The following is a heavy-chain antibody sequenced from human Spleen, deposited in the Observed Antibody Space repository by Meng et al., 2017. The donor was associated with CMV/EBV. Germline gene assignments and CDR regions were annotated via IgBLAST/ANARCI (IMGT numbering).Heavy chain of an antibody. CDR2: IYYTGST. D-gene: IGHD3-16*01. V-gene: IGHV4-39*07. J-gene: IGHJ5*02. Sequence: SETLSLTCTVSGGSISSTNYSWVWIRQPPGKGLEWVGSIYYTGSTFYNPSLESRVTLSLDTSNNQFSLKMRFATAADTAVYYCAGKDVGWFDPWGQGTLVTVSS. CDR3: AGKDVGWFDP. CDR1: GGSISSTNYS.